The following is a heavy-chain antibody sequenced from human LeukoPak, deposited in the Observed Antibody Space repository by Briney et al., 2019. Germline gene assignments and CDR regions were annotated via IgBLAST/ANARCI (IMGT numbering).Heavy chain of an antibody. V-gene: IGHV4-38-2*01. Sequence: SETLSLTCAVSGYSISSDYYYWGWIPPPPGKGLEWFGSIYHSGSTYYNPSLKSRVTMSVYTSKNQISLKVSFVTAADAVVYYCASTYSCSWYLDYWGQGTLVTVSS. CDR2: IYHSGST. J-gene: IGHJ4*02. D-gene: IGHD5-12*01. CDR1: GYSISSDYYY. CDR3: ASTYSCSWYLDY.